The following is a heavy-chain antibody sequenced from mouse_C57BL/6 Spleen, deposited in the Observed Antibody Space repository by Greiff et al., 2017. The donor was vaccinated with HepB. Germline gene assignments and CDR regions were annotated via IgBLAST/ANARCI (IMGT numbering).Heavy chain of an antibody. D-gene: IGHD1-1*01. CDR1: GFTFSDYG. Sequence: DVMLVESGGGLVKPGGSLKLSCAASGFTFSDYGMHWVRQAPEKGLEWVAYISSGSSTIYYADTVKGRFTISRDNAKNTLFLQMTSLRSEDTAMYYCARPTVDYYAMDYWGQGTSVTVSS. CDR2: ISSGSSTI. CDR3: ARPTVDYYAMDY. V-gene: IGHV5-17*01. J-gene: IGHJ4*01.